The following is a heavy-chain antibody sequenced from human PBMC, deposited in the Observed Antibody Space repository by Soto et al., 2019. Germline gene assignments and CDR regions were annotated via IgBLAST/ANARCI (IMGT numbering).Heavy chain of an antibody. Sequence: PWGSLRLSCAASGFTFRSYAMTWVRQAPGKGLEWVSVVTYNGDNTYYADSVKGRFTISRDNSKEKVDLQMNSLTAEDTAVYYCARYIRGPTVFYFDFWGPGVLVTVSS. V-gene: IGHV3-23*01. CDR3: ARYIRGPTVFYFDF. CDR1: GFTFRSYA. D-gene: IGHD3-3*02. J-gene: IGHJ4*02. CDR2: VTYNGDNT.